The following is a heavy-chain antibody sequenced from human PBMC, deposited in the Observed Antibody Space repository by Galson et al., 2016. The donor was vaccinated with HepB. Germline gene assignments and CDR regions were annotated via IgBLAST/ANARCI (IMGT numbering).Heavy chain of an antibody. CDR1: IGSFSGFY. Sequence: LSLTCTVSIGSFSGFYWSWIRQPPRKGLEWIGEINHSGTPTYNPSPKSRVSISVDTSKNHFSLRLSSAPAADTAVYYCARGRRFDYVWGSYRYPTAFDYWGQGTLVTVSS. CDR3: ARGRRFDYVWGSYRYPTAFDY. D-gene: IGHD3-16*02. V-gene: IGHV4-34*01. J-gene: IGHJ4*02. CDR2: INHSGTP.